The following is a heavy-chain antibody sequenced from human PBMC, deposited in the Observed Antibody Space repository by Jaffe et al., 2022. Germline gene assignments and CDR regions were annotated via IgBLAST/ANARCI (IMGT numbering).Heavy chain of an antibody. CDR3: ARDLLYYSNYDPGNWFDP. CDR1: GGTFSSYA. Sequence: QVQLVQSGAEVKKPGSSVKVSCKASGGTFSSYAISWVRQAPGQGLEWMGGIIPIFGTANYAQKFQGRVTITADESTSTAYMELSSLRSEDTAVYYCARDLLYYSNYDPGNWFDPWGQGTLVTVSS. D-gene: IGHD4-4*01. CDR2: IIPIFGTA. J-gene: IGHJ5*02. V-gene: IGHV1-69*01.